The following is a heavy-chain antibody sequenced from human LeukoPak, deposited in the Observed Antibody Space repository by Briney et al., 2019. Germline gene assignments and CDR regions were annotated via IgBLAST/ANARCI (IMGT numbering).Heavy chain of an antibody. D-gene: IGHD3-22*01. CDR2: ISSSSSDI. CDR1: GFTFSSYS. CDR3: ARGGDSYDTSGYSNY. J-gene: IGHJ4*02. Sequence: GRSLRPSCAAAGFTFSSYSMNSVRQAPGKGLGWVSSISSSSSDIYYADSVKGGSTISRDNAKNSLYLQMNSLSAEATAVYYCARGGDSYDTSGYSNYWGPGTLVTVSS. V-gene: IGHV3-21*01.